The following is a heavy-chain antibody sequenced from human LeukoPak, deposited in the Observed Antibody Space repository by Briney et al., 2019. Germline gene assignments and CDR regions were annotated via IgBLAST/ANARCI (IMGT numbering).Heavy chain of an antibody. CDR2: IYTGDSGT. CDR3: ARHLALRTVPRDAFDM. D-gene: IGHD4-17*01. J-gene: IGHJ3*02. V-gene: IGHV5-51*01. CDR1: GYSFSSYW. Sequence: GESLKISCKASGYSFSSYWIGRVRQTPGKGLGGKGAIYTGDSGTRYSASFQGQLTISADKPLSTSYLQWSGLKASDTAMYYCARHLALRTVPRDAFDMWGQGTMVSV.